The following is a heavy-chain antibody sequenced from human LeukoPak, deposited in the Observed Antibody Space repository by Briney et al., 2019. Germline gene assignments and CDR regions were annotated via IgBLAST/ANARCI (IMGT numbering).Heavy chain of an antibody. CDR2: IYYSGST. J-gene: IGHJ4*02. CDR1: GGSISSGDYY. CDR3: ARDRRSLCDFWSGYYMGGYFDY. Sequence: SETLSLTCTVSGGSISSGDYYWSWIRQPPGKGLEWIGYIYYSGSTYYNPSLKSRVTISVDTSKNQFSLKLGSVTAADTAVYYCARDRRSLCDFWSGYYMGGYFDYWGQGTLVTVSS. V-gene: IGHV4-30-4*08. D-gene: IGHD3-3*01.